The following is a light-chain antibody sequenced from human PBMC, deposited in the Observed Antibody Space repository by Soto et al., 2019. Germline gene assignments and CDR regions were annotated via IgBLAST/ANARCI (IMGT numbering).Light chain of an antibody. CDR3: QQYNSYPWT. J-gene: IGKJ1*01. CDR1: QSISSW. V-gene: IGKV1-5*01. Sequence: DMQMTQPPSSPSPSVGGSVTITYRASQSISSWLAWYQQKPGKAPKLLIYDASSLESGVPSRFSGSGSGTEFTLTISSLQPDDFATYYCQQYNSYPWTFGQGTKVDIK. CDR2: DAS.